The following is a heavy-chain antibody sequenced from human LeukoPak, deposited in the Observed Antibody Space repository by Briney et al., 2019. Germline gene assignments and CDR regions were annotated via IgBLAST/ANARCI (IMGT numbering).Heavy chain of an antibody. V-gene: IGHV4-59*01. D-gene: IGHD1-1*01. CDR1: GGSISSFY. J-gene: IGHJ5*02. Sequence: SVTLSLTCTVSGGSISSFYWSWIRQPPGKGMEWIGYIYYSGSTNYNPSLKSRVTISVDTSKNQFSLKLSSVTAADTAVYYCARHGTSGTNLNWFDPWGQGTLVTVSS. CDR3: ARHGTSGTNLNWFDP. CDR2: IYYSGST.